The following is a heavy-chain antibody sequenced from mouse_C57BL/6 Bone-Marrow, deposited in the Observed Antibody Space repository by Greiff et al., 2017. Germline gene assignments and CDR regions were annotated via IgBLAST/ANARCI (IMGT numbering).Heavy chain of an antibody. CDR1: GYTFTSYW. Sequence: QVQLKQPGAELVKPGASVKLSCKASGYTFTSYWMHWVKQRPGQGLEWIGMIHPNSGSTNYNEKFKSKATLTVDKSSSTAYMQLSSLTSEDSAVYYCARSVDYYGIYYFDYWGQGTTLTVSA. V-gene: IGHV1-64*01. D-gene: IGHD1-1*01. J-gene: IGHJ2*01. CDR3: ARSVDYYGIYYFDY. CDR2: IHPNSGST.